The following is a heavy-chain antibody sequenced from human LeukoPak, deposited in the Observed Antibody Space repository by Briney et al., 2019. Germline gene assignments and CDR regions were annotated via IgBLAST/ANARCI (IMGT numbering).Heavy chain of an antibody. J-gene: IGHJ4*02. CDR1: GFTFSNSR. Sequence: GGSLRLSCAASGFTFSNSRMNWVRQAPGKGLEWLSYISSVTNTIYYADSVKGRFTISRDNAKNSLYLQMNSLRAEDTAVYYCARPDDYGDYFDYWGQGTLVTVSS. D-gene: IGHD4-17*01. CDR2: ISSVTNTI. CDR3: ARPDDYGDYFDY. V-gene: IGHV3-48*01.